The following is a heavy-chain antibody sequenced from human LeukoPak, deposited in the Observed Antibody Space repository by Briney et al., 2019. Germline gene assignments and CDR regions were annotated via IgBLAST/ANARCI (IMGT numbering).Heavy chain of an antibody. J-gene: IGHJ4*02. CDR1: GFTFSSYA. V-gene: IGHV3-23*01. CDR3: ANAPNYYGSGSYYDY. Sequence: GGSLRLSCAASGFTFSSYAMSWVRQAPEKGLKWVSAISGSGGSTYYADSVKGRFTISRDNSKNTLYLQMNSLRAEDTAVYYCANAPNYYGSGSYYDYWGQGTLVTVSS. CDR2: ISGSGGST. D-gene: IGHD3-10*01.